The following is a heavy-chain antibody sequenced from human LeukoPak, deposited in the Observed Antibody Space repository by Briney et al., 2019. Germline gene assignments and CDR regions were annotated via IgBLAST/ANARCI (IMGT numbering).Heavy chain of an antibody. J-gene: IGHJ3*02. CDR1: GFTFSSYA. Sequence: GGSLRLSCAASGFTFSSYAMHWVRQAPGKGLEFVSAISSNGGSTYYANSVKGRFTISRDNSKNTLYLQMNSLRVEDTAVYFCVMYTWGDVSDIWGQGTMVTVSS. CDR3: VMYTWGDVSDI. V-gene: IGHV3-64*01. D-gene: IGHD3-16*01. CDR2: ISSNGGST.